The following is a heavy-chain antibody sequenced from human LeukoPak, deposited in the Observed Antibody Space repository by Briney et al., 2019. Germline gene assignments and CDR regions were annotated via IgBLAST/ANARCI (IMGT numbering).Heavy chain of an antibody. D-gene: IGHD2-2*02. J-gene: IGHJ1*01. CDR3: ASLPAAIPRYFQH. CDR2: IIPIFGTA. CDR1: GGTFSSYA. Sequence: GASVKVACKASGGTFSSYAISWVRQAPGQGLEWMEGIIPIFGTANYAQKFQGRVTITADESTSTAYMELSSLRSEDTAVYYCASLPAAIPRYFQHWGQGTLVTVSS. V-gene: IGHV1-69*13.